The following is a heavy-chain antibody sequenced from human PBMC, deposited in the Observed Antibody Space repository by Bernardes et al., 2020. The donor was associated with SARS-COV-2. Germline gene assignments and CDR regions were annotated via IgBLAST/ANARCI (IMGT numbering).Heavy chain of an antibody. J-gene: IGHJ4*02. Sequence: GGSLRLSCAASGFTFSSYAMSWVRQAPGKGLEWVSAISGSGGSTYYADSVKGRFTISRDNSKNTLYLQMNSLRAEDTAVYYCAKRAVIVGATLGREFDYWGQGTLVTVSS. D-gene: IGHD1-26*01. CDR2: ISGSGGST. CDR1: GFTFSSYA. CDR3: AKRAVIVGATLGREFDY. V-gene: IGHV3-23*01.